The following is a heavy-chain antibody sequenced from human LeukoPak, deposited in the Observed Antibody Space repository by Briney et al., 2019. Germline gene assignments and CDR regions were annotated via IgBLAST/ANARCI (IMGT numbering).Heavy chain of an antibody. D-gene: IGHD6-19*01. CDR3: AAPTSSGWYYFDY. V-gene: IGHV3-23*01. Sequence: TGGSLRLSCAASGSTFSSYTMSWVRQAPGKGLEWVSAISGSGGSTYYADSVKGRCAISRDKSKNTLYLQMNSLRAGDTAVYYCAAPTSSGWYYFDYWGQGTLVTVSS. J-gene: IGHJ4*02. CDR1: GSTFSSYT. CDR2: ISGSGGST.